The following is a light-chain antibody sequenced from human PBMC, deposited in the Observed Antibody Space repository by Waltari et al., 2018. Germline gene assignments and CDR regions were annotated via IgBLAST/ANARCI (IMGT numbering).Light chain of an antibody. J-gene: IGLJ3*02. Sequence: QSVLTQPPSASGTPGQRVPISCSGGTPNTGHAYVFWFQQLPGTAPKVLIFMKSARPSGVPDRFSGSTAGTSASLAISGLRSEDEADYYCAAWDASLHAWLFGGGTKLTVL. V-gene: IGLV1-47*01. CDR1: TPNTGHAY. CDR3: AAWDASLHAWL. CDR2: MKS.